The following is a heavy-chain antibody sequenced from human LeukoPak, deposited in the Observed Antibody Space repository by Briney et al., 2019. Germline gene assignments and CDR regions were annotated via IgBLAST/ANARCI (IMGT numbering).Heavy chain of an antibody. CDR1: GFTFSSYW. CDR2: IKQDGSEK. D-gene: IGHD2-15*01. CDR3: ASHQGYRHDY. V-gene: IGHV3-7*01. Sequence: GGSLRLSCAVSGFTFSSYWMSWVRQAPGKGLEWVANIKQDGSEKYYVDSVKGRFTISRDNAKNSLYLQMNSLRVEDTAVYYCASHQGYRHDYWSQGTLVTVSS. J-gene: IGHJ4*02.